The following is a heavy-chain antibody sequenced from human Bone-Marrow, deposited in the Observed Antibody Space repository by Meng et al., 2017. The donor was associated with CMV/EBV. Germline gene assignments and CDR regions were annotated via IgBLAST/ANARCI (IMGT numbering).Heavy chain of an antibody. CDR3: ASRYCSSTSCSRDAFDI. CDR1: GYTFTGYY. V-gene: IGHV1-2*02. J-gene: IGHJ3*02. Sequence: ASVKVSCKASGYTFTGYYMHWVRQAPGQGLEWMGWINPNSGGTNYAQKFQGRVTMTRDTSISTAYMELSRLRSDDTAVYYCASRYCSSTSCSRDAFDIWGQGTIVTVSS. CDR2: INPNSGGT. D-gene: IGHD2-2*01.